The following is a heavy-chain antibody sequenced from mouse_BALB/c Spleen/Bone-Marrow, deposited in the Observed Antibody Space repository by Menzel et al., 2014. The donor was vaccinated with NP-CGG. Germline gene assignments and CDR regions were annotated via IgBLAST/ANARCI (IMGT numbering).Heavy chain of an antibody. CDR2: IYPSVSYI. D-gene: IGHD1-1*01. CDR3: TRYGNSHYYAMDY. CDR1: GYTFTSYW. V-gene: IGHV1-69*02. J-gene: IGHJ4*01. Sequence: GAELVRPGASVKLSCRASGYTFTSYWIIWVKQRPGQGLEWIGNIYPSVSYINYNQRIKDKATSTVDKSSSTAYMQHSSPTAEDSAVYYCTRYGNSHYYAMDYWGQGTSVTGSS.